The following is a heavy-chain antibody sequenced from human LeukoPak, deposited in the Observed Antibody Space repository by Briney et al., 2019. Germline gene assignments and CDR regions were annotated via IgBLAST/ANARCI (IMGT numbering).Heavy chain of an antibody. CDR3: ARGLSGSYYGGHYFDY. CDR1: GGSFSGYY. Sequence: PSETLSLTCAVYGGSFSGYYWSWIRQPPGKGLEWIGEINHSGSTNYNPSLKSRVTISVDTSKNQFSLKLSSATAADTAVYYCARGLSGSYYGGHYFDYWGQGTLVTVSS. J-gene: IGHJ4*02. V-gene: IGHV4-34*01. D-gene: IGHD1-26*01. CDR2: INHSGST.